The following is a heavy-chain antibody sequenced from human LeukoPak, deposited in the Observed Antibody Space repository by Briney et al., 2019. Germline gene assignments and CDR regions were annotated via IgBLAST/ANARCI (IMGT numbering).Heavy chain of an antibody. CDR2: IYHSGST. CDR3: AREDSSSWSFDY. CDR1: GGSISSGGYS. D-gene: IGHD6-13*01. V-gene: IGHV4-30-2*01. Sequence: PSQTLSLTCAVSGGSISSGGYSWSWIRQPPGKGLEWIGYIYHSGSTYYNPSLKSRVTISVDRSKNQFSLKLSSVTAADTAVYYCAREDSSSWSFDYWGQGTLVTVSS. J-gene: IGHJ4*02.